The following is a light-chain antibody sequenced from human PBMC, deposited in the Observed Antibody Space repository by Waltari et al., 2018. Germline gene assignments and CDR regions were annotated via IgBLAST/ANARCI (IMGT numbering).Light chain of an antibody. V-gene: IGLV2-11*01. CDR3: CSYAGRYTYV. J-gene: IGLJ1*01. CDR2: DVT. Sequence: QSALTQPRSVSGSPGQSVTISCTGTSSDVGGYNSVSWYQQHPGKAPKLMIYDVTERPSGVPDRFSGSKSGNTASLTISGLQAEDEADYYCCSYAGRYTYVFGTGTKVTVL. CDR1: SSDVGGYNS.